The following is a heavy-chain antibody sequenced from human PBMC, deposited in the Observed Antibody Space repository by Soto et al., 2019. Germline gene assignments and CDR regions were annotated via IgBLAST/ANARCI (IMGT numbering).Heavy chain of an antibody. J-gene: IGHJ4*02. Sequence: GGSLRLSSEASAFTFSRVSMNWVRQVLGKGLEWVAYISSGSSDSWYADSVKGRFIISRDNAQNSLFLQMNTLGPEDTAMYYCARVAYWGPGTQVTVSS. CDR3: ARVAY. CDR1: AFTFSRVS. CDR2: ISSGSSDS. V-gene: IGHV3-21*01.